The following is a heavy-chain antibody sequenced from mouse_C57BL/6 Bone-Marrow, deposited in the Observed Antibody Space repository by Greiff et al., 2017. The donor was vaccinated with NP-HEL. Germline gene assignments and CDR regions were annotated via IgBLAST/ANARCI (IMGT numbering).Heavy chain of an antibody. CDR1: GYAFSSSW. CDR2: IYPGDGDT. CDR3: AREGDLLCFDY. Sequence: QVQLQQSGPELVKPGASVKISCKASGYAFSSSWMNWVKQRPGQGLEWIGRIYPGDGDTNYNGKFKGKATLTADKSSSTAYMQLSSLTSEDSAVYFCAREGDLLCFDYWGQGTTLTVSS. D-gene: IGHD2-10*01. J-gene: IGHJ2*01. V-gene: IGHV1-82*01.